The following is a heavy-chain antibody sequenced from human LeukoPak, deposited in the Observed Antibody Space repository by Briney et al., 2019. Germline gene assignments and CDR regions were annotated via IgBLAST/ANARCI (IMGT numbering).Heavy chain of an antibody. CDR2: IYPGDSDT. D-gene: IGHD3-10*01. J-gene: IGHJ6*04. Sequence: GESLKISCKVSGYSFTSYWIGWVRQILGKGLEWMGIIYPGDSDTRYNPSFQGQVTISADKSISTAYLQWSSLKASDTAMYYCARLGRYGSGTLGYGMDVWGKGTTVTVSS. CDR1: GYSFTSYW. V-gene: IGHV5-51*01. CDR3: ARLGRYGSGTLGYGMDV.